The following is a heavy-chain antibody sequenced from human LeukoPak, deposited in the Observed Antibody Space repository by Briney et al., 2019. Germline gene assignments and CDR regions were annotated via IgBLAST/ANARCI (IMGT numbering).Heavy chain of an antibody. CDR2: ISSSGSTI. J-gene: IGHJ4*02. V-gene: IGHV3-48*03. CDR1: GFTFSSYK. D-gene: IGHD2-2*01. Sequence: PGGSLRLSCAASGFTFSSYKMNWVRQAPGKGLEWVSYISSSGSTIYYADSVKGRFTISRDNAKNSLYLQMNSLRAEDTAVYYCARDCSSTSCPDFDYWGQGTLVTVSS. CDR3: ARDCSSTSCPDFDY.